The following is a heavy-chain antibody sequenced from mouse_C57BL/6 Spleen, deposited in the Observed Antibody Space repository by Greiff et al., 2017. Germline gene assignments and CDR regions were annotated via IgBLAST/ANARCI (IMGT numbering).Heavy chain of an antibody. CDR3: ARRGGHYYAMDY. Sequence: QVQLQQSGAELVKPGASVKISCKASGYAFSSYWMNWVKQRPGKGLEWIGQIYPGDGDTNYNGKFKGKATLTADKSSSTAYMQLSSLTSADSAVYFCARRGGHYYAMDYWGQGTSVTVSS. CDR1: GYAFSSYW. CDR2: IYPGDGDT. D-gene: IGHD1-1*02. J-gene: IGHJ4*01. V-gene: IGHV1-80*01.